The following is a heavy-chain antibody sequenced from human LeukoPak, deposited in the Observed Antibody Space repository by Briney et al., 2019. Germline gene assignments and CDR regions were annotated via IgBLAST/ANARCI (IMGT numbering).Heavy chain of an antibody. D-gene: IGHD5-12*01. V-gene: IGHV1-69*04. CDR2: IIPILGIA. CDR3: ARDDSGYDPFDY. J-gene: IGHJ4*02. Sequence: ASVKVSCKASGGTFSSYAISWVRQAPGQGLEWMGRIIPILGIANYAQKFQGSVTITADKSTSTAYMELSSLRAEDTAVYYCARDDSGYDPFDYWGQGTPVTVSS. CDR1: GGTFSSYA.